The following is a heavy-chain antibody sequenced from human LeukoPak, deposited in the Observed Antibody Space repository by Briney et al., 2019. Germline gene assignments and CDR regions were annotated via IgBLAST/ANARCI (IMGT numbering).Heavy chain of an antibody. V-gene: IGHV3-21*01. Sequence: GGSLRLSCAASGFTFSSYSMTWVRQAPGKGLEWVSSISSSSSYIYYADSVKGRFTISRDNAKNSLYLQMNSLRAEDTAVYYCARGIAVAGANLGVFDYWGQGTLVTVSS. CDR2: ISSSSSYI. CDR1: GFTFSSYS. J-gene: IGHJ4*02. D-gene: IGHD6-19*01. CDR3: ARGIAVAGANLGVFDY.